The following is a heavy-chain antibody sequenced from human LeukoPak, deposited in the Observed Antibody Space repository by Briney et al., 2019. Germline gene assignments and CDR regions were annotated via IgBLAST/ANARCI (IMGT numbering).Heavy chain of an antibody. Sequence: SETLSLTCTVSGGSISSYYWSWIRQPPGKGLEWIGYIYYSGSTTYNPSLKSRVTISVDTSKNQFSLKLTSVTAADTAVYYCARQDRGLGGTVDYWGQGTLVTVSS. D-gene: IGHD1-26*01. V-gene: IGHV4-59*08. CDR3: ARQDRGLGGTVDY. CDR1: GGSISSYY. CDR2: IYYSGST. J-gene: IGHJ4*02.